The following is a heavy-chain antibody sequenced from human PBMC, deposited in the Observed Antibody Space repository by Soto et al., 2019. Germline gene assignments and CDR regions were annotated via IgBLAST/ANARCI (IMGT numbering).Heavy chain of an antibody. J-gene: IGHJ3*02. Sequence: GGSLRLSCAASGFTVSSNYMSWVRQAPGKGLEWVSVIYSGGSTYYEDSVKGRFTISIDNSKNTLYLQMNSLRAEDTAVYYCARDRSTIYAFDIWGQGTMVTVSS. CDR3: ARDRSTIYAFDI. V-gene: IGHV3-66*01. CDR2: IYSGGST. D-gene: IGHD3-3*01. CDR1: GFTVSSNY.